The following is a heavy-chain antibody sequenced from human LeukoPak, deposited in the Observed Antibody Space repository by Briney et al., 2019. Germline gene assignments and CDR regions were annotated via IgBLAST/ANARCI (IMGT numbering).Heavy chain of an antibody. CDR1: GFTFSRYW. Sequence: GGSLRLSCEASGFTFSRYWMHWVRQAPGKGLVWVSRINSDGSRTTYADSVKGRFTISRDNAKNTLYLQMNSLRAEDTAVYYCARDSYYYYMDVWGKGTTVTVSS. CDR2: INSDGSRT. V-gene: IGHV3-74*01. J-gene: IGHJ6*03. CDR3: ARDSYYYYMDV.